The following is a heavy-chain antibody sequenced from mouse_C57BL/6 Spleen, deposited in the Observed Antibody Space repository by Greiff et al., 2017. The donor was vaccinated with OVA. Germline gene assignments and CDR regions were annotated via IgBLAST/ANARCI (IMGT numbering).Heavy chain of an antibody. D-gene: IGHD1-1*01. CDR1: GYTFTSYW. Sequence: QVQLQQPGTDLVKPGASVKLSCKASGYTFTSYWMHWVKQRPGQGLEWIGNINPSNGGTNYNEKFKSKATLTVDKSSSTAYMQLSSLTSEDSAVYYCAREDYGSSAWFAYWGQGTLVTVSA. CDR2: INPSNGGT. CDR3: AREDYGSSAWFAY. J-gene: IGHJ3*01. V-gene: IGHV1-53*01.